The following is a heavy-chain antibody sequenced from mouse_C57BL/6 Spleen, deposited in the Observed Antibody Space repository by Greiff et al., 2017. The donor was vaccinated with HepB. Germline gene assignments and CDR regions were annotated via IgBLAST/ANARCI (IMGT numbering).Heavy chain of an antibody. Sequence: QVQLKQSGAELVKPGASVKISCKASGYAFSSYWMNWVKQRPGKGLEWIGQIYPGDGDTNYNGKFKGKATLTADKSSSTAYMQLSSLTSEDSAVYFCARERIYYGNHFDYWGQGTTLTVSS. CDR2: IYPGDGDT. D-gene: IGHD2-1*01. V-gene: IGHV1-80*01. J-gene: IGHJ2*01. CDR3: ARERIYYGNHFDY. CDR1: GYAFSSYW.